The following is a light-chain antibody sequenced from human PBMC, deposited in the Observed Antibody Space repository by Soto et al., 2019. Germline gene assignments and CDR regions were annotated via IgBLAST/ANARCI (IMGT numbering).Light chain of an antibody. J-gene: IGKJ4*01. Sequence: DLQMTQSPSSVSASVGDRVTITCRASQGISSLLAWYQQKPGKAPNLLIHTASSLQSGVPSRFSGTGSGTDFTLTISSLQPEDFATYYCQQANSFPLTFGGGTKVEIK. CDR3: QQANSFPLT. CDR2: TAS. CDR1: QGISSL. V-gene: IGKV1-12*01.